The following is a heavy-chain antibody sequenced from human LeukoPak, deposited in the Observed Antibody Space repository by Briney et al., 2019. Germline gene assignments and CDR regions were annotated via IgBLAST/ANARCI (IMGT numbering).Heavy chain of an antibody. CDR1: GFTFSSYW. CDR3: ATQFWWAAVAGKVLDY. Sequence: GGSLRLSCAASGFTFSSYWMSWVRQAPGKGLKWVANIKEDGSEKYYVDSVKGRFTISRDNAKNSLYLQMNSLRAEDTAVYYCATQFWWAAVAGKVLDYWGQGTLVTVSS. V-gene: IGHV3-7*05. CDR2: IKEDGSEK. J-gene: IGHJ4*02. D-gene: IGHD6-19*01.